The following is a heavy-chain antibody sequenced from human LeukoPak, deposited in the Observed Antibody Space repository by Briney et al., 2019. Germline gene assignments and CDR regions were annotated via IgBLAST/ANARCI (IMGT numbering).Heavy chain of an antibody. V-gene: IGHV3-23*01. Sequence: GGSLRLSCAASGFTFSSYAMSWVRQAPGKGLEWVSAMSGSGDSIFYADSVKGRFTISRDNSKNTLYLQMNSLRAEDTAVYYCAKQGRSAYFDFWGQGTLLTVSS. J-gene: IGHJ4*02. CDR1: GFTFSSYA. D-gene: IGHD3-16*01. CDR3: AKQGRSAYFDF. CDR2: MSGSGDSI.